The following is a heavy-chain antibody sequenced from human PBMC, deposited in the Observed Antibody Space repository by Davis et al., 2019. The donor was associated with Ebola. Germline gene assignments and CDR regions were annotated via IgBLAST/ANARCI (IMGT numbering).Heavy chain of an antibody. D-gene: IGHD2-15*01. V-gene: IGHV1-69*05. CDR3: AIDRIVVVVAATSPYYYYGMDV. CDR1: GDTFSKYV. J-gene: IGHJ6*04. Sequence: SVKVSCKASGDTFSKYVMSWVRQAPGQGLEWMGGIIPIFDTANYAQKFQGRVTMTMDTSTSTVYMELSSLRSEDTAVYYCAIDRIVVVVAATSPYYYYGMDVWDKGTTVTVSS. CDR2: IIPIFDTA.